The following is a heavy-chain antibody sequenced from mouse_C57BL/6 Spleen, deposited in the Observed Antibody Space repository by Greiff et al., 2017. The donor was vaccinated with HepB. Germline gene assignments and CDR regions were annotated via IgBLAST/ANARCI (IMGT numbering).Heavy chain of an antibody. Sequence: EVKLMESGGGLVQPKGSLKLSCAASGFSFNTYAMNWVRQAPGKGLEWVARIRSKSNNYATYYADSVKDRFTISRDDSESMLYLQMNNLKTEDTAMYYCVRQRVWDAFAYWGQGTLVTVSA. J-gene: IGHJ3*01. CDR3: VRQRVWDAFAY. CDR1: GFSFNTYA. CDR2: IRSKSNNYAT. D-gene: IGHD4-1*01. V-gene: IGHV10-1*01.